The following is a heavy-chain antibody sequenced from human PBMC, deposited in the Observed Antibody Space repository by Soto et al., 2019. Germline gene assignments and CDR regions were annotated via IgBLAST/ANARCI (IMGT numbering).Heavy chain of an antibody. J-gene: IGHJ6*02. CDR2: IRNKTLKETT. V-gene: IGHV3-49*03. Sequence: EVQLVESGGGLIQPGQSLRLYCTTSGFTFGDYALTWFRQAPGKGLEWVALIRNKTLKETTEYAASVKGRFTVSRDDSKAIAHLQLDSLKTEDTAVYYCSAVTFDSPTGHYWYGMDVWGQGTTVTVSS. CDR1: GFTFGDYA. D-gene: IGHD3-9*01. CDR3: SAVTFDSPTGHYWYGMDV.